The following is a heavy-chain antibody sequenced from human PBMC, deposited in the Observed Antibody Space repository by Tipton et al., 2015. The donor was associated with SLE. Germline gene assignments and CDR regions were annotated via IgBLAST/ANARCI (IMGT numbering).Heavy chain of an antibody. CDR1: GGSISSGHY. J-gene: IGHJ6*02. V-gene: IGHV4-38-2*02. CDR3: WGYYNYGMDV. D-gene: IGHD7-27*01. Sequence: TLSLTCTVSGGSISSGHYWSWVRQPPGKGLEWIGNIFKIGSPHYNPSLKSRVSLSVDTSKNQFSLKLSSVTPADTAVYYCWGYYNYGMDVWGQGTTVTVSS. CDR2: IFKIGSP.